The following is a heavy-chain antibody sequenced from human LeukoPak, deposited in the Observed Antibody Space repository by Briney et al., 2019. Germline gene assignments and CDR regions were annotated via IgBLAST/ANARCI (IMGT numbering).Heavy chain of an antibody. CDR1: GFTFSFYN. CDR3: ARASRTYYDSSGYPLNDAFDI. Sequence: GGSLRLSCAASGFTFSFYNMNWVRQAPGKGLEWVSYISSGSSTIYYADSVKGRFTISRDNAKNSLYLQMNSLRDEDTAVYYCARASRTYYDSSGYPLNDAFDIWGQGTMVTVSS. J-gene: IGHJ3*02. V-gene: IGHV3-48*02. D-gene: IGHD3-22*01. CDR2: ISSGSSTI.